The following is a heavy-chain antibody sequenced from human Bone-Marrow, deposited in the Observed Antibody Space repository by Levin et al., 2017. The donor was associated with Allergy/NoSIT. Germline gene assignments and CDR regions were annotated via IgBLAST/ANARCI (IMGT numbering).Heavy chain of an antibody. CDR1: GFTFSNYG. CDR3: ARDGKGPSDF. J-gene: IGHJ4*02. CDR2: IWYDGSNK. V-gene: IGHV3-33*01. Sequence: GGSLRLSCAASGFTFSNYGMHWVRQAPGKGLEWVAVIWYDGSNKYYGDSVKGRFTVSRDNSKNMVYLQMNNLRVEDTAIYYCARDGKGPSDFWGQGTLVTVSS. D-gene: IGHD1-14*01.